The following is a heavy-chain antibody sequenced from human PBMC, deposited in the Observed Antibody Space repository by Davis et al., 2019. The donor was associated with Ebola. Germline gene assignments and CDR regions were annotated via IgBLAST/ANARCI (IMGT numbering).Heavy chain of an antibody. CDR3: AKEACEKYQLLCEYYFDY. CDR2: LGTRADT. J-gene: IGHJ4*02. Sequence: GESLKISCAASGFVFTSDVMSWVRRAPGQGLELVSTLGTRADTYYADSVKGRFTISRDNSKNTLYLQMNSLRAEDTAVYYCAKEACEKYQLLCEYYFDYWGQGTLVTVSS. CDR1: GFVFTSDV. D-gene: IGHD2-2*01. V-gene: IGHV3-23*01.